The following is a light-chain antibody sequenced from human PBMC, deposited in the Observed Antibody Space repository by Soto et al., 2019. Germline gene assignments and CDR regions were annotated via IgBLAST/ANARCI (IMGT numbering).Light chain of an antibody. CDR1: QSVTNK. V-gene: IGKV3-20*01. CDR2: GAS. Sequence: EIGMTQSPAILSVYPGERATLSCRASQSVTNKLAWYQQKPGQAPRLLIYGASSRATGIPDRFSGSGSGTDFTLTISRLEPEDFAVYYCQQYGSSPSWTFGQGTKVDI. CDR3: QQYGSSPSWT. J-gene: IGKJ1*01.